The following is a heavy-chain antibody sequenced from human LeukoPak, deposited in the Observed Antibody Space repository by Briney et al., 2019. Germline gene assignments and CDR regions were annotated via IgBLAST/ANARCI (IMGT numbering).Heavy chain of an antibody. Sequence: GGSLRLSCAASGFTFSSYAMSWVRQAPGKGLEWVSAISDSGNSPYYADSVRGRFTISRDNSKNTLHLQMNSLSAGETAVYYCAKDSGPWGYCTTTSCYFAYWGQGALVTVSS. CDR2: ISDSGNSP. J-gene: IGHJ4*02. CDR1: GFTFSSYA. CDR3: AKDSGPWGYCTTTSCYFAY. D-gene: IGHD2-2*01. V-gene: IGHV3-23*01.